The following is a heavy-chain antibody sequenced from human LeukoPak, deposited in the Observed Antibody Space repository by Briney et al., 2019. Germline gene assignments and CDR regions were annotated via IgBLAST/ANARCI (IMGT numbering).Heavy chain of an antibody. Sequence: GGSLRLPCAASGFTFDDYAVSWVRQAPGKGLEWVSGINWNGRSTDYADSVKGRFTISRDNAENSLYLQMNSLRAEDTAFYYCARAAYCGGDCPPRDYYSYMDVWGKGTTVTVSS. J-gene: IGHJ6*03. CDR1: GFTFDDYA. D-gene: IGHD2-21*02. CDR2: INWNGRST. CDR3: ARAAYCGGDCPPRDYYSYMDV. V-gene: IGHV3-20*04.